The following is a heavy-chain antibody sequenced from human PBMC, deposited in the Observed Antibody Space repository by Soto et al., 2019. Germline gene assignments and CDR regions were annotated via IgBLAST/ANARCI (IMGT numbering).Heavy chain of an antibody. CDR1: GGSISSGDYY. Sequence: SETLSLTCTVSGGSISSGDYYWSWIRQPPGKGLEWIGYIYYSGSTYYNPSLKSRVTISVDTSKNQFSLKLSSVTAADTAVYYCARQSLDCSGGSCYTYYFDYWGQGTLVTVSS. D-gene: IGHD2-15*01. J-gene: IGHJ4*02. CDR2: IYYSGST. V-gene: IGHV4-30-4*01. CDR3: ARQSLDCSGGSCYTYYFDY.